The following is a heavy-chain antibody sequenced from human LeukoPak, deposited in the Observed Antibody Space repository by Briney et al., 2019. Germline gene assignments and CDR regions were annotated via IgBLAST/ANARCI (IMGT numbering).Heavy chain of an antibody. D-gene: IGHD1-26*01. CDR2: IYQEGSET. CDR1: GFTFSRHR. J-gene: IGHJ4*02. V-gene: IGHV3-7*01. CDR3: ARDPGSYGTFDY. Sequence: GGSLRLSCAASGFTFSRHRMNWVRQSLGKGLEWVANIYQEGSETHYVDSVRGRFTISRDNAKNSLFLQMNSLRAEDTAVYYCARDPGSYGTFDYWGQGTLVTVSS.